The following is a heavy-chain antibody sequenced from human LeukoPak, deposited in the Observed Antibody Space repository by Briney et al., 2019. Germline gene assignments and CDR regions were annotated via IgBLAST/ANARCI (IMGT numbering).Heavy chain of an antibody. CDR2: IIGSGTGT. V-gene: IGHV3-23*01. CDR3: AKVQDYVWGSYRSSQEYFQH. J-gene: IGHJ1*01. D-gene: IGHD3-16*02. CDR1: GFTFSSYA. Sequence: GGSLRLSCAASGFTFSSYAMTWVRQAPGKGLQWVSTIIGSGTGTYYADSVKGRFTISRDNSKNTLHLQMNNLRAEDTAVYYCAKVQDYVWGSYRSSQEYFQHWGQGTLVTVSS.